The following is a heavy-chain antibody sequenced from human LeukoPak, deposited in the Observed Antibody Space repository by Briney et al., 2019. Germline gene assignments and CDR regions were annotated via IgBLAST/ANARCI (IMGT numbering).Heavy chain of an antibody. CDR1: GGSISSSSYY. D-gene: IGHD3-10*01. CDR2: IYYSGST. V-gene: IGHV4-39*07. CDR3: ARDSGMVRGSR. J-gene: IGHJ4*02. Sequence: SETLSLTCTVSGGSISSSSYYWGWIRQPPGKGLEWIGSIYYSGSTYYNLSLKSRVTISVDTSKNQFSLKLSSVTAADTAVYYCARDSGMVRGSRWGQGTLVTVSS.